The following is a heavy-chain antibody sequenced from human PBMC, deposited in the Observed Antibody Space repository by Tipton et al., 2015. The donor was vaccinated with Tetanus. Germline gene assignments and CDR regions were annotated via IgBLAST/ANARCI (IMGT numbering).Heavy chain of an antibody. V-gene: IGHV5-51*01. J-gene: IGHJ4*02. Sequence: QLVQSGAEVKKPGESLKISCQASGYTFTNAWIGWVRQMPGKGLEWMGVIYPGHSSTIYSPSFQGLVTISVDKSINTAYLRWTSLKATDRAMYYCASQKGYWGQGTLVTVSS. CDR2: IYPGHSST. CDR3: ASQKGY. CDR1: GYTFTNAW.